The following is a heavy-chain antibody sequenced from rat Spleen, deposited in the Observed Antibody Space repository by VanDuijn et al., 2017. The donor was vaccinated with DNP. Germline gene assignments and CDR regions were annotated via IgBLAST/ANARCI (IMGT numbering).Heavy chain of an antibody. CDR2: ISYDGGNT. Sequence: EVQLVESGGGLVQPGRSLKLSCAASGLTFSDHYMAWVRQTPTKGLEWVASISYDGGNTYYRGSVKGRFSISRVNAKSTLYLQVNSLRSEDTATYYCARHGNYGGYFAYWGQGTLVTVSS. J-gene: IGHJ3*01. CDR1: GLTFSDHY. V-gene: IGHV5-25*01. D-gene: IGHD1-11*01. CDR3: ARHGNYGGYFAY.